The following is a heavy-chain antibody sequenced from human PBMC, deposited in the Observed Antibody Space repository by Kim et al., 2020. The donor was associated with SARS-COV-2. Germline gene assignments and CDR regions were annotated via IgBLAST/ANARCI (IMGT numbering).Heavy chain of an antibody. CDR3: ARNPYCGGDCYSSHFDY. J-gene: IGHJ4*02. Sequence: FQGRVTMTRDTSISTAYMELSRLRSDDTAVYYCARNPYCGGDCYSSHFDYWGQGTLVTVSS. V-gene: IGHV1-2*02. D-gene: IGHD2-21*02.